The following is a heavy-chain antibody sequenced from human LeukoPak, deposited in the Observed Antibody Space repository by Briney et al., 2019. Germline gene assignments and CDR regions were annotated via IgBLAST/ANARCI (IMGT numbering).Heavy chain of an antibody. V-gene: IGHV5-51*01. CDR1: GYSFTSYW. CDR3: ARHGTVAGTLGPFDH. Sequence: GESLKISCKGSGYSFTSYWIGWVRQMPGKGLEWMGIIYPGDSDTRYSPSFQGQVTISADKSISTAYLQWSSLKASDTAMYYCARHGTVAGTLGPFDHWGQGTLVTVSS. D-gene: IGHD6-19*01. J-gene: IGHJ4*02. CDR2: IYPGDSDT.